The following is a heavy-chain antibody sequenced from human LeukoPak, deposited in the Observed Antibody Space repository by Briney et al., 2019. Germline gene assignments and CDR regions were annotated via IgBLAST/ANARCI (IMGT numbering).Heavy chain of an antibody. CDR3: ARESGITIFRTD. V-gene: IGHV4-39*07. CDR1: GGSISSSSYY. Sequence: PSETLSLTCTVSGGSISSSSYYWGWIRQPPGKGLEWIGSIYYSGSTYYNPSLKSRVTISVDTSKNQFSLKLSSVTAADTAVYYCARESGITIFRTDWGQGTLVTVSS. D-gene: IGHD3-9*01. CDR2: IYYSGST. J-gene: IGHJ4*02.